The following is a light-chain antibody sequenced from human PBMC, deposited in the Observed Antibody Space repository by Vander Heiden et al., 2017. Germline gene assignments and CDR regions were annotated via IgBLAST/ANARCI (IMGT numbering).Light chain of an antibody. V-gene: IGKV2-28*01. CDR2: LGS. CDR1: QTLPHSNGYNY. CDR3: MQALQTPRT. J-gene: IGKJ1*01. Sequence: DIVMTQSPLSLPVTPGEPASISCTSSQTLPHSNGYNYLEWYLQKPGQSPQLLIYLGSNRASGVPDRFSGSGSGTDFTLKISRVEAEDVGVYYCMQALQTPRTLGQGTKVEIK.